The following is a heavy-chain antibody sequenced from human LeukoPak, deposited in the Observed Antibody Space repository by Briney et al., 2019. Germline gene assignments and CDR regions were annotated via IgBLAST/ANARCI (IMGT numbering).Heavy chain of an antibody. Sequence: ASVKVSCKASGYTFTSYDINWVRQAPGQGLEWMGIINPSGGSTSYAQKFQGRVTMTRDTSTSTVYMELSSLRSEDTAVYYCARFDWGFGEHYWGQGTLVTVSS. CDR3: ARFDWGFGEHY. V-gene: IGHV1-46*01. CDR1: GYTFTSYD. D-gene: IGHD3-10*01. CDR2: INPSGGST. J-gene: IGHJ4*02.